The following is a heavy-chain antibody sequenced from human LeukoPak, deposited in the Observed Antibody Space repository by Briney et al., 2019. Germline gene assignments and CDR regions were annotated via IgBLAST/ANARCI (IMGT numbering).Heavy chain of an antibody. Sequence: GGSLRLSCAASGFTFSTYAMSWVRQAPGKGLEWVSGLSGSGGATHHADSVKGRFTISRDNSKDTLYLQMNSLRAEDTAVYYCAKDKDGGWSGYYYYMDVWGKGTTVTVSS. J-gene: IGHJ6*03. D-gene: IGHD3-3*01. CDR3: AKDKDGGWSGYYYYMDV. V-gene: IGHV3-23*01. CDR1: GFTFSTYA. CDR2: LSGSGGAT.